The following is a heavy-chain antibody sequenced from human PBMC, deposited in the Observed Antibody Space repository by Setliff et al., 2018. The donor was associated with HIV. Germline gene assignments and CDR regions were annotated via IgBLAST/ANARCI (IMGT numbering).Heavy chain of an antibody. CDR3: AKDIAYGGGRPNLPFDS. CDR1: GFTFSNFA. CDR2: MSFDGNIK. J-gene: IGHJ4*02. Sequence: PGGSLRLSCAASGFTFSNFAVHWVRQAPGKGLERVAVMSFDGNIKFYADSVKGRFTVSGDNPTNTLFLQINSLRDEDTAMYYCAKDIAYGGGRPNLPFDSWGQGTLVTVSS. D-gene: IGHD3-10*01. V-gene: IGHV3-30*04.